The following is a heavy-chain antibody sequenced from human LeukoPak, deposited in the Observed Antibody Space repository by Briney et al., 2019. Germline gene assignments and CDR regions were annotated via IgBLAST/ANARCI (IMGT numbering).Heavy chain of an antibody. CDR2: LSPDGSSS. D-gene: IGHD1-26*01. J-gene: IGHJ4*02. Sequence: PGGSLRLSCAASGFTFSTYWMYWVRQAPGKGLVWVSRLSPDGSSSIYADSVKGRFTVSRDNAKNTLYLQMNSLRADDTAVYYCTRPPSLGGSYWGFDYWGQGTLLTVSS. V-gene: IGHV3-74*01. CDR1: GFTFSTYW. CDR3: TRPPSLGGSYWGFDY.